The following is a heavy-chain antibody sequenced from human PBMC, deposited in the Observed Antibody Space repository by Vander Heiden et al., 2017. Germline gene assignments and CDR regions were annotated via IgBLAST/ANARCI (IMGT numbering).Heavy chain of an antibody. D-gene: IGHD4-4*01. CDR2: IKSKTDGGTT. J-gene: IGHJ4*02. CDR3: TAYLMTTVTKFNDY. Sequence: EVLLVESGGGLGKLAASLRLSLVVPGLCLSNAWVSGVRQAPGKGLEGVGRIKSKTDGGTTDYAAPVKGRFTISSDDSKNTLYLQMNSLKTEDTAVYYFTAYLMTTVTKFNDYWGQGTLVTVSS. V-gene: IGHV3-15*01. CDR1: GLCLSNAW.